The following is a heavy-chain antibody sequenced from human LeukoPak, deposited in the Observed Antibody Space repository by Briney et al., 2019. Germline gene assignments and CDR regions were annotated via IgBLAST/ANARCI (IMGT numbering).Heavy chain of an antibody. V-gene: IGHV1-69*04. Sequence: SVKVSCKASGGTFSSYAITWVRQAPGQGLEWMGRIIPIFDQVNSAQNFQGRVTLTADTSTSTAYMELRSLRSDDTAVYYCARQWAAAGRNAFDIWGQGTMVTVSS. J-gene: IGHJ3*02. CDR1: GGTFSSYA. CDR3: ARQWAAAGRNAFDI. D-gene: IGHD6-13*01. CDR2: IIPIFDQV.